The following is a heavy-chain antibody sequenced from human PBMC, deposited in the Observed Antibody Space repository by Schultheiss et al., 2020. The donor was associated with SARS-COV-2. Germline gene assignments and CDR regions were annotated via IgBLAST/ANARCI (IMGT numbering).Heavy chain of an antibody. CDR1: GGSISSYY. Sequence: SETLSLTCTVSGGSISSYYWSWIRQPPGKGLEWIGSIYHSGSTYYNPSLKSRVTISVDTSKNQFSLKLSSVTAADTAVYYCARLSGYCSGGSCYIAGDFDYWGQGTLVTVSS. V-gene: IGHV4-59*08. CDR2: IYHSGST. J-gene: IGHJ4*02. CDR3: ARLSGYCSGGSCYIAGDFDY. D-gene: IGHD2-15*01.